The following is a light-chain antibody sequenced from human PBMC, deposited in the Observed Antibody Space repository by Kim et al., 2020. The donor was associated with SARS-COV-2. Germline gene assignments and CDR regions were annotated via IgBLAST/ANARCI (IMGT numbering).Light chain of an antibody. CDR2: GAS. Sequence: PGERVTLSCRASQSVSSSYLTWYQQKPGQAPRLLIYGASTRATGIPARFSGSGSGTDFTLTISSLQPEDFAVYYCQQDYNLPFFGQGTKLEI. CDR3: QQDYNLPF. V-gene: IGKV3D-7*01. J-gene: IGKJ2*01. CDR1: QSVSSSY.